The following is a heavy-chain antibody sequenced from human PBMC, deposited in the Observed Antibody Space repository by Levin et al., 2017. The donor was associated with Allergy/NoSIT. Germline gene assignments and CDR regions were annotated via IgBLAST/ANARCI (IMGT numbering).Heavy chain of an antibody. Sequence: GESLKISCVVSGFSFSTNWMHWVRQVPGKGLVWVSRVNSHGNKTTYADSVRGRFTISRDNAKSTLYLQMNSLRAEDTAVYYCARLGYSYGSDYWGKGTLVTVSS. V-gene: IGHV3-74*03. CDR1: GFSFSTNW. CDR3: ARLGYSYGSDY. J-gene: IGHJ4*02. D-gene: IGHD5-18*01. CDR2: VNSHGNKT.